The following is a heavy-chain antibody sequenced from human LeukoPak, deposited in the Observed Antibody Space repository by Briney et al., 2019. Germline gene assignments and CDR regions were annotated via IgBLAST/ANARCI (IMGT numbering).Heavy chain of an antibody. D-gene: IGHD3-22*01. Sequence: GASVKVSCKASGYTFTTYGITWVRQAPGQGLEWMGWITPNNGNINYAQKFQGRFTMTTDTSTTAAYMELRSLRSDDTAVYYCAGGGKYYYDSSGSFYYYYMDVWGKGTTVTISS. J-gene: IGHJ6*03. V-gene: IGHV1-18*01. CDR2: ITPNNGNI. CDR1: GYTFTTYG. CDR3: AGGGKYYYDSSGSFYYYYMDV.